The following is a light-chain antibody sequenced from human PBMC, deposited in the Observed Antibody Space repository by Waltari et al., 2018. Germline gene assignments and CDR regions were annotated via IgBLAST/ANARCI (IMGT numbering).Light chain of an antibody. J-gene: IGLJ2*01. Sequence: QSALTQPASVSGSPGPSITISCPGSNRDIGTYNFLSWYQQHPDKAPKLMIYDVSKRPSGVANRFSGSKSGNTASLTISGLQAEDEADYYCCSHTGGSTFVIFGGGTKLTVL. CDR3: CSHTGGSTFVI. V-gene: IGLV2-23*02. CDR2: DVS. CDR1: NRDIGTYNF.